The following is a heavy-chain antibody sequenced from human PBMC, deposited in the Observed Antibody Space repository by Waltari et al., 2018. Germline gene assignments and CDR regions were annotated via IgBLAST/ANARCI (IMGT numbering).Heavy chain of an antibody. Sequence: QVQLQESGPGLVKPSETLSLTCTVSGGSISSYYWSWIRQPAGKGLEWIGRIYTSGSTNYNPSLKSRGTMSVDTAKNQFSLKLSSVTAADTAVYYCARGIGVSYDFWSGYDNEYYFDYWGQGTLVTVSS. CDR2: IYTSGST. V-gene: IGHV4-4*07. J-gene: IGHJ4*02. D-gene: IGHD3-3*01. CDR1: GGSISSYY. CDR3: ARGIGVSYDFWSGYDNEYYFDY.